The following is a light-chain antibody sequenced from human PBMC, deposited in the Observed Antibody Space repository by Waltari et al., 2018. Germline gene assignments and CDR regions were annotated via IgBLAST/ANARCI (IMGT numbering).Light chain of an antibody. Sequence: DIVMTQSPLSLPVTHGEPASISCRSSQSLLHSNGYNDLDWYLQKPGQSQQLLLYLGSNRDSGVPDRFSGRGSGTDVPLKISRVEAEDVGVYYCMQALQTLFTFGPGTKVDIK. V-gene: IGKV2-28*01. CDR2: LGS. J-gene: IGKJ3*01. CDR1: QSLLHSNGYND. CDR3: MQALQTLFT.